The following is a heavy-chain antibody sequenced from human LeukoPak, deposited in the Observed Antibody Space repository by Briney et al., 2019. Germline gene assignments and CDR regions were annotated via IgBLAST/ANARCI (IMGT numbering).Heavy chain of an antibody. CDR3: ARDSSIAAAGTWFDY. CDR2: ISAYNGNT. D-gene: IGHD6-13*01. CDR1: GYTFTSYG. Sequence: ASVKVSCKASGYTFTSYGISWVRQAPGQGLEWMGWISAYNGNTNYAQKLQGRVTMTTDTSTSTAYMELRSLRSDATAVYYCARDSSIAAAGTWFDYWGQGTLVTVSS. V-gene: IGHV1-18*01. J-gene: IGHJ4*02.